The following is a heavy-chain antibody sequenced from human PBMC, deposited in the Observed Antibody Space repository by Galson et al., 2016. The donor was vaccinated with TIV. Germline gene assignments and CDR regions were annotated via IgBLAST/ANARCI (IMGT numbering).Heavy chain of an antibody. J-gene: IGHJ4*02. CDR3: ARERNHSKQDFDY. Sequence: ETLSLTCTVSGYSVSSGYYWGWIRQPPGQGLEWIASIHHIGNNNYNPSLKSRVTLSVETSKKQFSLKVSSVTAADTAVYYCARERNHSKQDFDYWGLGTLVTVFS. V-gene: IGHV4-38-2*02. CDR1: GYSVSSGYY. CDR2: IHHIGNN. D-gene: IGHD1-14*01.